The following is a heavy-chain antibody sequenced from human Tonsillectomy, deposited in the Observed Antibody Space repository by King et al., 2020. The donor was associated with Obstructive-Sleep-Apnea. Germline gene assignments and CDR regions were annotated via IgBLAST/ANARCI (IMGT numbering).Heavy chain of an antibody. V-gene: IGHV4-39*01. CDR3: ARLGSGYDVDY. CDR1: VGSISSSSYY. CDR2: IYYSGST. D-gene: IGHD5-12*01. J-gene: IGHJ4*02. Sequence: QLQESGPGLVKPSETLSLTCTVSVGSISSSSYYWGWIRQPPGKGLEWIGSIYYSGSTYYNPSLKSRVTISVDTSKNQFSLKLSSVTAADTAVYYCARLGSGYDVDYWGQGTLVTVSS.